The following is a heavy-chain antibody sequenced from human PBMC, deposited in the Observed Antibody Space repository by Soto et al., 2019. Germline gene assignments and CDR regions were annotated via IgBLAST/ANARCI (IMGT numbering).Heavy chain of an antibody. V-gene: IGHV1-2*02. J-gene: IGHJ4*02. CDR3: TRASGSRDHWGYFFGY. Sequence: ASGKVSCNTSGYTFAAFFIHWIRQAPGQGLEWMGWINPTSGATRSAQKFQDRVTMTRDTSISGATLEQRDLKSGATAVYYCTRASGSRDHWGYFFGYWGKGTPGT. CDR2: INPTSGAT. CDR1: GYTFAAFF. D-gene: IGHD7-27*01.